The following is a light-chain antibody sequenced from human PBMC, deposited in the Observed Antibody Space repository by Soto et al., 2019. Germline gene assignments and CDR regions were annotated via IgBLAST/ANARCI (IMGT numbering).Light chain of an antibody. CDR3: CSFTTSSTYV. J-gene: IGLJ1*01. V-gene: IGLV2-14*01. Sequence: QSALTQPASVSGSPGQSITISCTGTSSDVGAYNYVSWYQQYPGKAPKVMIYDVTIRPSGVSNRFSGSRSGNTASLTISWLQVEDEADYYCCSFTTSSTYVFGTGTKVTVL. CDR2: DVT. CDR1: SSDVGAYNY.